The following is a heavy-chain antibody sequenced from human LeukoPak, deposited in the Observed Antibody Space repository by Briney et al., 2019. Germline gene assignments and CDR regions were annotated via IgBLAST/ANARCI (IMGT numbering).Heavy chain of an antibody. V-gene: IGHV3-7*01. J-gene: IGHJ5*02. CDR3: ARDPVSAHLLGGWFDP. D-gene: IGHD4-11*01. CDR2: IKQDGSEK. Sequence: PGGSLRLSCAASGFTFSSYWMSWVRQAPGKGLEWVANIKQDGSEKYYVDSVKGRFTISRDNAKNSLYLQMNSLRAEDTAVYYCARDPVSAHLLGGWFDPWGQGTLVTVSS. CDR1: GFTFSSYW.